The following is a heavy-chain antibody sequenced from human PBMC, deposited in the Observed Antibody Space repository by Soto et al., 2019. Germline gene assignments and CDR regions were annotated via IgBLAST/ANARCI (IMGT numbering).Heavy chain of an antibody. CDR3: AGQRGNYFDY. D-gene: IGHD7-27*01. J-gene: IGHJ4*02. V-gene: IGHV4-31*03. CDR1: GGSISSGGYY. Sequence: SETLSLTCTVSGGSISSGGYYWGWIRQHPGKGLEWIGYIYYSGSTYYNPSLKSRVTISVDTSKNQFSLKLSSVTAADTAVYYCAGQRGNYFDYWGQGTLVTVSS. CDR2: IYYSGST.